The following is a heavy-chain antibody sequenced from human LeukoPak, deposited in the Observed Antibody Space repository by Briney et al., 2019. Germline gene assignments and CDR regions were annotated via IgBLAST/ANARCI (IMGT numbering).Heavy chain of an antibody. Sequence: ASVKVSCKVSGYTLSELSMHWVRQTPGKGLEWMGGFNPEDGDTIYAQNFQGRLTMTEDTSTDTAYMELSSLRSEDTAVYYCATDFGYFDWLLTDSWGQGTLVTVSP. J-gene: IGHJ4*02. V-gene: IGHV1-24*01. CDR3: ATDFGYFDWLLTDS. CDR2: FNPEDGDT. D-gene: IGHD3-9*01. CDR1: GYTLSELS.